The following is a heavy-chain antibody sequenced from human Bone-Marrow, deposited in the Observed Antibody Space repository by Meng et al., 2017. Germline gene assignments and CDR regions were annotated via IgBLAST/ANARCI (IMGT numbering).Heavy chain of an antibody. CDR1: GFTFSSYG. CDR2: IWYDGSNK. D-gene: IGHD3-22*01. J-gene: IGHJ4*02. V-gene: IGHV3-33*01. CDR3: ARGTYYYDSSGYSSPPLFDY. Sequence: RRVGSGGGVAQPGGYRRLSCAAFGFTFSSYGMHWVGQAPGKGMEWVAVIWYDGSNKYYADSVKGRFTISRDNSKNTLYLQMNSLRAEDTAVYYCARGTYYYDSSGYSSPPLFDYWGQGTLVTVSS.